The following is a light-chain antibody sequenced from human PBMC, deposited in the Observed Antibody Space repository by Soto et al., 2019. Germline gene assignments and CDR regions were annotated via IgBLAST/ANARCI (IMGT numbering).Light chain of an antibody. CDR2: EVG. J-gene: IGLJ1*01. CDR3: SSYTSSTFYV. Sequence: QSALTQPASVSGSPGQSITISCTGTSSDVGGYNYVSWYQQHPGKAPKLMIYEVGNRPSGVSNRFSGSKSGNTASLTISGLQAEDEADYYCSSYTSSTFYVFGTGTKVTVL. CDR1: SSDVGGYNY. V-gene: IGLV2-14*01.